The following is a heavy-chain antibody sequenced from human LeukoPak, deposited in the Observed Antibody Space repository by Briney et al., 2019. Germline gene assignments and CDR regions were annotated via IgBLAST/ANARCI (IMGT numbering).Heavy chain of an antibody. D-gene: IGHD2-2*01. J-gene: IGHJ5*02. CDR3: ARARGDIVVVPAAIWFDP. CDR2: IKPNNGGT. CDR1: GYTFTGYY. Sequence: EASVKVSFKASGYTFTGYYMHWVRQAPGQGLEWMGWIKPNNGGTNYAQKFQGRVTMTRDTSISTAYMELSRLRSDDTAVYYCARARGDIVVVPAAIWFDPWGQGTLVTVSS. V-gene: IGHV1-2*02.